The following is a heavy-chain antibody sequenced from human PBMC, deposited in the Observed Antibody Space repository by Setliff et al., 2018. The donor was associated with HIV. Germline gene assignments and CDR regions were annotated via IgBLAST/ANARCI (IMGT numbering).Heavy chain of an antibody. CDR1: RGSVSSGSYY. CDR3: ARGKWFGESRRPYCFDY. D-gene: IGHD3-10*01. CDR2: IYTSGST. Sequence: NPSETLSLTCTVSRGSVSSGSYYWSWIRQPAGKGLEWIGRIYTSGSTNYNPSLRSRVTISVDTSKNQFSLNLTSVTAADTAVYYCARGKWFGESRRPYCFDYWGQGTLVTVSS. J-gene: IGHJ4*02. V-gene: IGHV4-61*02.